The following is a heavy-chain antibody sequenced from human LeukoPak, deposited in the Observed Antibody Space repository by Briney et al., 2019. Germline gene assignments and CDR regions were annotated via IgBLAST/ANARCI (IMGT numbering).Heavy chain of an antibody. V-gene: IGHV3-23*01. CDR1: GFTFSSYA. CDR2: ISGSGGST. D-gene: IGHD3-9*01. J-gene: IGHJ4*02. CDR3: AKWGDYDILTGYYDSDY. Sequence: GGSLRLSCAASGFTFSSYAMSWVRQAPGKGLEWVSAISGSGGSTYYADSVKGRSTISRDTSKNTLYLQMNSLRAEDTAVYYCAKWGDYDILTGYYDSDYWGQGTLVTVSS.